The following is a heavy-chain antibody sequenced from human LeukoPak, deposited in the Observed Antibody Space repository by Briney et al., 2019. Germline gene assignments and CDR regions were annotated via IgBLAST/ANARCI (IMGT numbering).Heavy chain of an antibody. CDR1: GYTFTGYY. D-gene: IGHD2-15*01. J-gene: IGHJ4*02. CDR2: INPNSGGS. CDR3: ARSLGYCSGGGCGY. Sequence: GASVKVSCKASGYTFTGYYIHWVRQAPGQGLEWMGWINPNSGGSNYAQKFQGRVTMTRDTSISTAYMELSRLGSDDTAVYFCARSLGYCSGGGCGYWGQGTLVTVSS. V-gene: IGHV1-2*02.